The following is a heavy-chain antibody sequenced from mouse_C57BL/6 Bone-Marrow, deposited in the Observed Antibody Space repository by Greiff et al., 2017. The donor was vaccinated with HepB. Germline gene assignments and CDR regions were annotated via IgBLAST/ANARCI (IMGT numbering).Heavy chain of an antibody. D-gene: IGHD1-1*01. CDR1: GFSLTSYG. Sequence: VQVVESGPGLVQPSQSLSITCTVSGFSLTSYGVHWVRQSPGKGLEWLGVIWRGGSTDYNAAFMSRLSITKDNSKSQVFFKMNSLQADDTAIYYCAKRGYYYGSSYGWYFDVWGTGTTVTVSS. CDR3: AKRGYYYGSSYGWYFDV. CDR2: IWRGGST. V-gene: IGHV2-5*01. J-gene: IGHJ1*03.